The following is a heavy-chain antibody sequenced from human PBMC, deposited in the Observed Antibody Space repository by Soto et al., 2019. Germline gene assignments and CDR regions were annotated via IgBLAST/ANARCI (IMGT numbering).Heavy chain of an antibody. CDR3: ARELQVGCRGGTSAPGY. CDR2: ISGGGSRI. D-gene: IGHD2-15*01. CDR1: EGTCITYG. J-gene: IGHJ4*02. Sequence: LPWAAVEGTCITYGVGWISQTPGKGVEWVAAISGGGSRIYYADSLKGRFTISRDNSKNTLYLQMNSLRAEDTAVYYCARELQVGCRGGTSAPGYWGQGTLVTGSS. V-gene: IGHV3-NL1*01.